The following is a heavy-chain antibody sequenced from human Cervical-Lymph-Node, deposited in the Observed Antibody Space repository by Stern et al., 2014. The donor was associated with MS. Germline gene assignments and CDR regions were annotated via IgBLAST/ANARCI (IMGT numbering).Heavy chain of an antibody. V-gene: IGHV4-61*02. Sequence: QLQLQESGPGLVKPSQTLSLTCTVSGGSISSGSYYWSWIRQPAGKGLEWIGRIYTSGSPNYNPSLKSRVPISVDTPTNQFSLKLSSVPAADTAVYYCARGYCSGGSCYPPGYWGQGTLVTVSS. CDR1: GGSISSGSYY. CDR2: IYTSGSP. CDR3: ARGYCSGGSCYPPGY. D-gene: IGHD2-15*01. J-gene: IGHJ4*02.